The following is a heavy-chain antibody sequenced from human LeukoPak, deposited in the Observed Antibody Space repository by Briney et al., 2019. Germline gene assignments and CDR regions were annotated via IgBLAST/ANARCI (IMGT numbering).Heavy chain of an antibody. Sequence: GGSLRLSCAASGFTFSSYGMNWVRQAPGKGLEWVSYISSSGNTIYYADSVKGRFTISRDNAENSLYLQMNSLRAEDTAVYYCARGGYYFDYWGQGILVTVSS. CDR2: ISSSGNTI. J-gene: IGHJ4*02. CDR3: ARGGYYFDY. CDR1: GFTFSSYG. V-gene: IGHV3-48*03.